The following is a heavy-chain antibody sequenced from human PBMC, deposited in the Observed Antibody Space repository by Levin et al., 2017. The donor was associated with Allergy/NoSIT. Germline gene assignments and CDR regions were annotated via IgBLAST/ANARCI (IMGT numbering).Heavy chain of an antibody. J-gene: IGHJ5*02. CDR3: ARAGWGTGTTRDNWFDP. V-gene: IGHV1-46*01. CDR2: INPSGGST. Sequence: GESLKISCKASGYTFTSYYMHWVRQAPGQGLEWMGIINPSGGSTSYAQKFQGRVTMTRDTSTSTVYMELSSLRSEDTAVYYCARAGWGTGTTRDNWFDPWGQGTLVTVSS. CDR1: GYTFTSYY. D-gene: IGHD1-7*01.